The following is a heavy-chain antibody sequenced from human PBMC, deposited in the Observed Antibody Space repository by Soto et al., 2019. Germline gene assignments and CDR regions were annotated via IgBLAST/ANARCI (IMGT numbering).Heavy chain of an antibody. J-gene: IGHJ6*03. D-gene: IGHD6-13*01. CDR3: ASAGGIDNYYYYYMDV. Sequence: QVQLVQSGAEVKKPGSSVKGSCKASGGTFSSYTISWVRQAPGQGLEWMGRIIPILGIANYAQKFQGRVTITADKSTSTAYMELSSLRSEDTAVYYCASAGGIDNYYYYYMDVWGKGTTVTVSS. V-gene: IGHV1-69*02. CDR1: GGTFSSYT. CDR2: IIPILGIA.